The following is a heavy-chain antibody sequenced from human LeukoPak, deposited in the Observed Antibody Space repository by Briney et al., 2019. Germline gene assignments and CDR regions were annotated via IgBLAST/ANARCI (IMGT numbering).Heavy chain of an antibody. J-gene: IGHJ4*02. CDR3: ARGGETGFDH. V-gene: IGHV3-13*01. CDR1: GFTFSRYG. D-gene: IGHD3-10*01. CDR2: IAAAGDT. Sequence: GGSLRLSCAASGFTFSRYGMHWVRQAPGKGLEWVSAIAAAGDTFYVGSVKGRFTISRENAKSSLYLQMNSLRAGDTAVYHCARGGETGFDHWGQGTLVTVSS.